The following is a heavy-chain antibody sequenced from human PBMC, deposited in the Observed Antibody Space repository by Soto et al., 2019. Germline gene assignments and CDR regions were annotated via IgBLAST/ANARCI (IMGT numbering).Heavy chain of an antibody. CDR2: IYYSGRT. J-gene: IGHJ5*02. V-gene: IGHV4-59*01. CDR3: ARGYCSSTSCYIWDNWFDP. Sequence: QVQLQESGPGLVKPSETLSLTCTVSGGSISSYYWSWIRQPPGKGLEWIGYIYYSGRTNYTPSRRSRVTISVDTSKNQFSLKLSSVTAADTAVYYCARGYCSSTSCYIWDNWFDPWGQGTLVTVSS. D-gene: IGHD2-2*02. CDR1: GGSISSYY.